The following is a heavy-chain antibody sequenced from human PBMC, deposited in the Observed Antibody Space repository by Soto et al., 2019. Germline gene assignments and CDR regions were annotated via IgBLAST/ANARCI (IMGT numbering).Heavy chain of an antibody. CDR2: INPSGGST. J-gene: IGHJ3*02. CDR3: ARPGTEFYYDSSLNTKDASDI. V-gene: IGHV1-46*01. Sequence: ASVKVSCKASGYTFTSYYMHWVRQAPGRGLEWMGIINPSGGSTSYAQKFQGRVTMTRDTSTSTVYMELSSLRSEDTAVYYCARPGTEFYYDSSLNTKDASDIWGQGTMVTVSS. D-gene: IGHD3-22*01. CDR1: GYTFTSYY.